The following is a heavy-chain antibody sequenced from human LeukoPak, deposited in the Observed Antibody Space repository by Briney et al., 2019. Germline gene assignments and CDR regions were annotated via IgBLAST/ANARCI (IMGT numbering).Heavy chain of an antibody. J-gene: IGHJ3*02. V-gene: IGHV3-23*01. D-gene: IGHD3-10*01. Sequence: GGSLRLSCAASGFTFGSYAMSWVRQAPGKGLEWVSAISGSGGSTYYADSVKGRFTISRDNSKNTLYLQMNSLRAEDTAVYYCANHRGYRPGVDAFDIWGQGTMVTVSS. CDR3: ANHRGYRPGVDAFDI. CDR2: ISGSGGST. CDR1: GFTFGSYA.